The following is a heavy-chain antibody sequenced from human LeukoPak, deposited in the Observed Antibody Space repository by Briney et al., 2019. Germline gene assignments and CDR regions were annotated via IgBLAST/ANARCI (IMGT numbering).Heavy chain of an antibody. CDR1: GVTISNYN. CDR2: IYYSGST. D-gene: IGHD2-2*02. V-gene: IGHV4-59*08. J-gene: IGHJ4*02. Sequence: SETLSLTCAVSGVTISNYNMSWVRQPPGKGLEWIWYIYYSGSTTYNPSLKSRVTISLCSSKNQFSLKRAAVTAADTAAYYCGGKGYIFALDYWGQGTLVTVSS. CDR3: GGKGYIFALDY.